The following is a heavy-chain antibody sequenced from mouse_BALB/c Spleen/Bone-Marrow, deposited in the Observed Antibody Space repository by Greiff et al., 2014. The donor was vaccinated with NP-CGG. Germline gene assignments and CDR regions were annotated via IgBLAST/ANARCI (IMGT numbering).Heavy chain of an antibody. CDR1: GYTFTSYW. CDR2: IYPGDGDT. CDR3: ARSRGWYFDV. V-gene: IGHV1-87*01. J-gene: IGHJ1*01. Sequence: QVQLQQSGAELARPGASVKLSCKASGYTFTSYWMQWIKQRPGQGLEWIGAIYPGDGDTTCTQKFKGKATLTADKSSSTAYMQLSSLASEDSAVYYCARSRGWYFDVWGAGTTVTVSS.